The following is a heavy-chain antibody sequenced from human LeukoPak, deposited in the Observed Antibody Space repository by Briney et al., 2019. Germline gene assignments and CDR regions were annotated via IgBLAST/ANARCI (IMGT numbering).Heavy chain of an antibody. J-gene: IGHJ4*02. CDR2: ISSSGSTI. Sequence: PGGSLRLSCAASGFTFSDYYMSWIRQAPGKGLEWVSYISSSGSTIYYADSAKGRFTISRDNAKNSLYLQMNSLRAEDTAVYYCVPGVPAVRFDYWGQGTLVTVSP. D-gene: IGHD2-2*01. CDR3: VPGVPAVRFDY. V-gene: IGHV3-11*04. CDR1: GFTFSDYY.